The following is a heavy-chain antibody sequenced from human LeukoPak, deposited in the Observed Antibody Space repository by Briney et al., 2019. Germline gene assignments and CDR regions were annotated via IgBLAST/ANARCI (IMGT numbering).Heavy chain of an antibody. CDR3: ASAEPRGIIWYPY. J-gene: IGHJ4*02. Sequence: SETLSLTCTVSGGSISSSSYYWGWIRQPPGKGLEWIGEIYHSGSTNYNPSLKSRVTMSVDKSKNQFSLKLSSVTAADTAIYYCASAEPRGIIWYPYWGQGTLVTVSS. V-gene: IGHV4-61*05. CDR2: IYHSGST. D-gene: IGHD6-13*01. CDR1: GGSISSSSYY.